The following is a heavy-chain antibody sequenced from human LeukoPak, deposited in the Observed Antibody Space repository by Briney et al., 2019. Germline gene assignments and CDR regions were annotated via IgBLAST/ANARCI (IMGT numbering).Heavy chain of an antibody. J-gene: IGHJ6*03. D-gene: IGHD3-10*01. CDR2: IYTSGST. CDR1: GGSISSGSYY. V-gene: IGHV4-61*02. Sequence: SETLSLTCTVSGGSISSGSYYWSWLRQPAGKGLEWVGRIYTSGSTNYNPSLKSRVTISVDTSKNQFSLKLSSVTAADTAVYYCAREYYYGSGRRYYYYYYMDVWGKGTTVTISS. CDR3: AREYYYGSGRRYYYYYYMDV.